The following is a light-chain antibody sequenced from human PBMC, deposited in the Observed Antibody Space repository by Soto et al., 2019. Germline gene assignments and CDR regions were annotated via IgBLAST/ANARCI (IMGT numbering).Light chain of an antibody. CDR3: QKYNSAPR. CDR2: DAS. CDR1: QSVSSY. Sequence: EIVLTQSPATLSLSPGERATLSCRASQSVSSYLAWYQQKPGQAPRLLIYDASNRATGIPARFSGSGSGTDFTLTISSLEPEDFAVYYCQKYNSAPRFGPGTKVDIK. J-gene: IGKJ3*01. V-gene: IGKV3-11*01.